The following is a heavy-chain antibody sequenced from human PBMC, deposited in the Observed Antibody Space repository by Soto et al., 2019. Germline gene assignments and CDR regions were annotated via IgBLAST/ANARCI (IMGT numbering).Heavy chain of an antibody. D-gene: IGHD3-10*01. Sequence: SETLSLTCTVSGGSISSGGYYWCWIRQHPGKGLEWIGYIYYIGSTYYNPSLKSRVSISVDTSKNQFSLKLSSVTAADKAVYYCARFYMVRGVMGAFDIWGQGTMVT. CDR1: GGSISSGGYY. J-gene: IGHJ3*02. V-gene: IGHV4-31*02. CDR2: IYYIGST. CDR3: ARFYMVRGVMGAFDI.